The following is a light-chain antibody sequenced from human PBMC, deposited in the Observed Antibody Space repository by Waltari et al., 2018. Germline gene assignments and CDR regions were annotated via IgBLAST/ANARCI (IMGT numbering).Light chain of an antibody. CDR2: VKSDGSY. V-gene: IGLV4-69*01. J-gene: IGLJ2*01. Sequence: VLTQSPSASASLGASVRLTCTLSSGHSEYAIAWHQQQPQKGPRFLMKVKSDGSYTKGDVIPDRFSGSSSGAGRYLTISSLQSEDEADYYCQTWGPGIRVFGGGTKLTVL. CDR1: SGHSEYA. CDR3: QTWGPGIRV.